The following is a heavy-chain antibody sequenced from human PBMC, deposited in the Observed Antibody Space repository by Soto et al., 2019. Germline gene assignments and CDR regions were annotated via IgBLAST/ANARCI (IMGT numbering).Heavy chain of an antibody. J-gene: IGHJ4*02. CDR2: ISGSGGAT. CDR1: GFIPSSYA. Sequence: GGSLRLSCVVSGFIPSSYAMSWVRQAPGKGLEWVSGISGSGGATSYADSVKGRLTISRDNSKNTLYLQMNSLSAEDTAIYYCAKDAIMVSSSFNYFDFWGQGALVTVSS. V-gene: IGHV3-23*01. D-gene: IGHD6-13*01. CDR3: AKDAIMVSSSFNYFDF.